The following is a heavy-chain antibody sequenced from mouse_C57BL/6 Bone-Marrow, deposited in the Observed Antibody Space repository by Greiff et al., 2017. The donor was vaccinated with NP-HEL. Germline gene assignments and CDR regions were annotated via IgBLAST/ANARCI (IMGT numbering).Heavy chain of an antibody. CDR1: GYTFTDYE. D-gene: IGHD2-4*01. CDR2: IDPETGGT. CDR3: PRTGNMIRGWFAY. Sequence: VQLQQSGAELVRPGASVTLSCTASGYTFTDYEMHWVKQTPVHGLEWIGAIDPETGGTAYNQKFKGKAILTVDTSSSTAYMEVRSLTSEDSAVYYCPRTGNMIRGWFAYWGQGTLVTVSA. V-gene: IGHV1-15*01. J-gene: IGHJ3*01.